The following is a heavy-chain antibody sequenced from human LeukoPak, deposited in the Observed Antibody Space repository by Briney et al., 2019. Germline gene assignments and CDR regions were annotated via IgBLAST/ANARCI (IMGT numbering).Heavy chain of an antibody. CDR3: AKETDYNYIYYFDY. D-gene: IGHD5-24*01. CDR2: ISGSGAST. Sequence: GGSLRLSCAASGFTVRGSSLHWVRQAPGKGLEWVSGISGSGASTYYADSVKGRFTISRDNSKNTLYLQMNSLRAEDTAVYSCAKETDYNYIYYFDYWGQGTLVTVSS. CDR1: GFTVRGSS. V-gene: IGHV3-23*01. J-gene: IGHJ4*02.